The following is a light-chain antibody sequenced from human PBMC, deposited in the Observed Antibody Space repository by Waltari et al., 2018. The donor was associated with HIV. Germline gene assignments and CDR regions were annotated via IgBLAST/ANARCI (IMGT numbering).Light chain of an antibody. CDR1: GSDIGSSDF. CDR3: SSFTTSQTYI. Sequence: HSALTQPASVSGSPGQSISISCPWTGSDIGSSDFVSWYPQHPGRPPKLIIYDATNQPSDVSARFSASKSGTTASLTITGLQDEDEADYFCSSFTTSQTYIFGSGSRVTVL. CDR2: DAT. V-gene: IGLV2-14*03. J-gene: IGLJ1*01.